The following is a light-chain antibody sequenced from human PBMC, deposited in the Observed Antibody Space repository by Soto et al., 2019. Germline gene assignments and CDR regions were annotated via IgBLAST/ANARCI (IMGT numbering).Light chain of an antibody. CDR1: QTTNNH. CDR2: AAS. Sequence: DLPMTQSPSSLSASIGDRVTITCRASQTTNNHLNWYQQKPGKAPKLLIYAASSLQSGVPSRFGGSGSGTDFTLTISSLQPEDFATYYCQQTYTIPLTFGQGTKVEIK. V-gene: IGKV1-39*01. CDR3: QQTYTIPLT. J-gene: IGKJ1*01.